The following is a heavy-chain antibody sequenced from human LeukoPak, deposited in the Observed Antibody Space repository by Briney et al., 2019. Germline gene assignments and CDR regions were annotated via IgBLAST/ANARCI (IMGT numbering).Heavy chain of an antibody. CDR1: GGSISSYY. V-gene: IGHV4-59*01. Sequence: SETLSLTCTVSGGSISSYYWSWIRQPPGKGLEWIGYIYYSGSTNCNPSLKSRVTISVDTSKNQFSLKLSSVTAADTAVYYCARGRYYYDSSGYPRWYYFDYWGQGTLVTVSS. D-gene: IGHD3-22*01. CDR3: ARGRYYYDSSGYPRWYYFDY. J-gene: IGHJ4*02. CDR2: IYYSGST.